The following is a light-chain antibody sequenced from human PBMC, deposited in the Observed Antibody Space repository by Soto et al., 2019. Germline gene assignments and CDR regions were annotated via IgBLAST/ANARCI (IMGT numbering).Light chain of an antibody. CDR1: QAVSSY. J-gene: IGKJ2*01. CDR3: LQYSTWPPLYT. V-gene: IGKV3-15*01. Sequence: EIVMTQSPAALSVSLGERVSLTCRASQAVSSYLAWYQQKPRQAPRLLLSDASTRAPDIPDRFSGSGSGTDFTLTISSLQSSDLAVYYCLQYSTWPPLYTFGQGTKLEIK. CDR2: DAS.